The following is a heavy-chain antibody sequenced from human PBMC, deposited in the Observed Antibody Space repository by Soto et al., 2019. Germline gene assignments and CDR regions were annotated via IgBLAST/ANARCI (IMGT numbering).Heavy chain of an antibody. CDR2: AYYRSKWYI. Sequence: PSQTLSLTCAISGDSVSSDSAAWNWIRQSPSRGLEWLGRAYYRSKWYIEYAPSVNSRITINPDTSKNQFSLQLNSVTPEDTAVYYCARALVTTTTWKAFDIWGQGTMVTVSS. CDR1: GDSVSSDSAA. J-gene: IGHJ3*02. V-gene: IGHV6-1*01. D-gene: IGHD4-17*01. CDR3: ARALVTTTTWKAFDI.